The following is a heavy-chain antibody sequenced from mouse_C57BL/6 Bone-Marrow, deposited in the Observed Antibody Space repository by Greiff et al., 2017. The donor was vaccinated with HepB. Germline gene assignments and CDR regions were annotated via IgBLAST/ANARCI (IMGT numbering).Heavy chain of an antibody. CDR1: GFTFSSYG. CDR3: ARQDTTVVALDY. J-gene: IGHJ2*01. CDR2: ISSGGSYT. D-gene: IGHD1-1*01. V-gene: IGHV5-6*01. Sequence: EVQRVESGGDLVKPGGSLKLSCAASGFTFSSYGMSWVRQTPDKRLEWVATISSGGSYTYYPDSVKGRFTISRDNAKNTLYLQMSSRKSEDTAMYYCARQDTTVVALDYWGQGTTLTVSS.